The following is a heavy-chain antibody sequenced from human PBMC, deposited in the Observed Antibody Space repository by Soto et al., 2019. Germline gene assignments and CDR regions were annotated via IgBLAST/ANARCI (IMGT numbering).Heavy chain of an antibody. CDR1: GFTFSSYD. V-gene: IGHV3-13*01. J-gene: IGHJ6*01. CDR2: IGSAGDT. CDR3: ASDPIGYCSGGSCQREV. Sequence: GGSLRLSCAASGFTFSSYDMHWVRQATGKGLEWVSAIGSAGDTYYPGSVKGRFTISRENARNSLYLQMNSLRVEDTAVYYCASDPIGYCSGGSCQREVWGQGTTVTVSS. D-gene: IGHD2-15*01.